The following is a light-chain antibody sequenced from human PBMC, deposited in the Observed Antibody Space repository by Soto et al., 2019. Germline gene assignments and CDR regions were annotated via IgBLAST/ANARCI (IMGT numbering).Light chain of an antibody. J-gene: IGLJ1*01. V-gene: IGLV2-14*02. CDR1: SSDVGSYNL. Sequence: QSVLTQPASVSGSPGQSITISCTGTSSDVGSYNLVSWYQQHPGKAPKLMIYEGSKRPSGVSNRFSGSKSGNTASLTISGLQAEDEADYYCSSYTSSSTLRVFGTGTKVTVL. CDR3: SSYTSSSTLRV. CDR2: EGS.